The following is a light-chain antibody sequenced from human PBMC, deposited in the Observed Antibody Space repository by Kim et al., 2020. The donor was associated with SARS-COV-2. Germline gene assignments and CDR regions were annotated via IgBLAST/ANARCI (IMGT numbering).Light chain of an antibody. V-gene: IGLV3-19*01. Sequence: ALGQECSLTCKGDSLRSSYATWYQQRPGQAPILVIYVRNKRPSGIPDRFSASTSGNTASLTITGAQAEDEADYYCNSRDSSGNHVIFGGGTQLTVL. CDR1: SLRSSY. CDR2: VRN. CDR3: NSRDSSGNHVI. J-gene: IGLJ2*01.